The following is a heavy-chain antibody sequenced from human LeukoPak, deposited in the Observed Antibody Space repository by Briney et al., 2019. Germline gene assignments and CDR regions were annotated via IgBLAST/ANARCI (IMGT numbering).Heavy chain of an antibody. Sequence: SETLSLTCTVSGGSISSYYWSWIRQPPGKGLEWIGYIYYSGSTNYNPSLKSRVTISVDTPKNQFSLKLRSVTAADTAVYYCARSDYYDSSGYLYGMDVWGQGTTVTVSS. V-gene: IGHV4-59*01. CDR1: GGSISSYY. CDR3: ARSDYYDSSGYLYGMDV. D-gene: IGHD3-22*01. J-gene: IGHJ6*02. CDR2: IYYSGST.